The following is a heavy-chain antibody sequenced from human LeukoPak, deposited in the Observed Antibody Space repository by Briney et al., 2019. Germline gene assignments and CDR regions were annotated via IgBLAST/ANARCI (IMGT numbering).Heavy chain of an antibody. J-gene: IGHJ4*02. CDR2: MNPNSGNT. D-gene: IGHD5-12*01. Sequence: ASVKVSCKASGYTFTSYDINWVRQATGQGLEWMGWMNPNSGNTGYAQKFQGTVTITRNTSISTAYMELSSLRSEDTAVYYCATTRRSGYVIFDYWGQGTLVTVSS. CDR1: GYTFTSYD. V-gene: IGHV1-8*03. CDR3: ATTRRSGYVIFDY.